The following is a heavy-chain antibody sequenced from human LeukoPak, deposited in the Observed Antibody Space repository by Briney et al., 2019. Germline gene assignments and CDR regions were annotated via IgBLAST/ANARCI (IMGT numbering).Heavy chain of an antibody. CDR2: IYTSGST. D-gene: IGHD2-2*01. V-gene: IGHV4-4*07. Sequence: SETLSLTCTVSGGSISSYYWSWIRQPAGKGLEWIGRIYTSGSTNYNPSLKSRVTISVDKSKNQFSLKLSSVTAADTAVYYCARENSLWCSSTSCPPFPFDPWGQGTLLTVSS. CDR3: ARENSLWCSSTSCPPFPFDP. CDR1: GGSISSYY. J-gene: IGHJ5*02.